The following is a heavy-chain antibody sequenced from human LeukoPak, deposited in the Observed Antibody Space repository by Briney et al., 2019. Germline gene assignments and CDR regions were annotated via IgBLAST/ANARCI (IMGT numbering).Heavy chain of an antibody. V-gene: IGHV4-59*11. CDR2: IYYSGST. D-gene: IGHD5-18*01. Sequence: SGTLSLTCTVSGGSISSHYWSWIRQPPGKGLEWIGYIYYSGSTNYNPSLKSRVTISVDTSKNQFSLKLSSVTAADTAVYYCAREGMGYSYGYDYWGQGTLVTVSS. CDR3: AREGMGYSYGYDY. CDR1: GGSISSHY. J-gene: IGHJ4*02.